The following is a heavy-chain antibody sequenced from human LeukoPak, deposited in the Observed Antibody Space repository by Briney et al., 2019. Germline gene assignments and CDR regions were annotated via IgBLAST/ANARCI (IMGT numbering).Heavy chain of an antibody. CDR1: GFTFDDYA. D-gene: IGHD2-15*01. CDR3: AKEGPYSHYYYGMDV. V-gene: IGHV3-9*01. CDR2: ISWNSGSI. Sequence: GGSLRLSCAASGFTFDDYAMHWDRQAPGKGLEWVSGISWNSGSIGYADSVKGRFTISRDNAKNSLYLQMNSLRAEDTALYYCAKEGPYSHYYYGMDVWGQGTTVTVSS. J-gene: IGHJ6*02.